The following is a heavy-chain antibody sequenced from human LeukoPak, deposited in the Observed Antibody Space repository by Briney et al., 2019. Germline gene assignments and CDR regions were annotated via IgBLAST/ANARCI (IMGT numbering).Heavy chain of an antibody. CDR2: ISCDGSNE. CDR1: GFTFSTYG. J-gene: IGHJ4*02. CDR3: AKEFNRGLPDY. D-gene: IGHD2-21*01. Sequence: PGGSLRLSCAASGFTFSTYGMHWVRQAPGKGLEWVAVISCDGSNEYYADSVKGRFTISRDNSKNTPYLQMSSLRAEDTAVYYCAKEFNRGLPDYWGQGTLVTVPS. V-gene: IGHV3-30*18.